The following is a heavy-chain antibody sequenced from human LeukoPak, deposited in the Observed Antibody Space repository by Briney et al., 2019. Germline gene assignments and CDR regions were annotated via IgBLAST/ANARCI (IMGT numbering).Heavy chain of an antibody. J-gene: IGHJ6*03. D-gene: IGHD3-10*01. CDR3: AKGADYYGSGAHYYYYYMDV. CDR2: ISDTGATK. V-gene: IGHV3-23*01. Sequence: GGSLRLSCAVSGFSFSTYSMSWVRQAPGKGLEWVSVISDTGATKFYADSVKGRFTISRDNSENTLYLQMNSLRAEDTAVYYCAKGADYYGSGAHYYYYYMDVWGKGTTVTISS. CDR1: GFSFSTYS.